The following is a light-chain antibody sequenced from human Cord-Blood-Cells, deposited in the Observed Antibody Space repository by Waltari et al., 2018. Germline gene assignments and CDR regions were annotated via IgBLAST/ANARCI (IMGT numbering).Light chain of an antibody. V-gene: IGLV2-23*01. CDR3: CSYAGSSTWV. CDR1: SSDVWSYNL. CDR2: EGS. Sequence: QSALTQPASVSGSPGQSLTISCTGTSSDVWSYNLVSCYQQHPGKAPKLMIYEGSKRPSGVSNRFSGSKSGNTASLTISGLQAEDEADYYCCSYAGSSTWVFGGGTKLTVL. J-gene: IGLJ3*02.